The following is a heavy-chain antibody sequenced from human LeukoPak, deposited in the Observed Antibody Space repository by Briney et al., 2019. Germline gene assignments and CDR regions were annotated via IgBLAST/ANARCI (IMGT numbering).Heavy chain of an antibody. D-gene: IGHD4-17*01. V-gene: IGHV3-30*18. J-gene: IGHJ4*02. CDR1: GFPFSTYG. Sequence: PGGSLRLSCAASGFPFSTYGMNWVRQAPGKGLEWVAAISYAGTNKFYVDSVRGRFTTSRDNSKNMLYLQMNSLRAEDTAVYYCAKDNSGDYNYFDYWGQGTLVTVSS. CDR2: ISYAGTNK. CDR3: AKDNSGDYNYFDY.